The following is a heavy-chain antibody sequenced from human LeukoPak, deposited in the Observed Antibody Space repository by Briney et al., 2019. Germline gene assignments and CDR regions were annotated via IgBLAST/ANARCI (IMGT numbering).Heavy chain of an antibody. D-gene: IGHD6-13*01. CDR3: ATGYSSSWSRGENRRRYYFYY. CDR1: GGSFSGYY. Sequence: SETLSLTCAVYGGSFSGYYWSWIRQPPGKGLEWIGEINHSGSTNYNPSLKSRVTISVDTSKNQFSLKLSSVTAADTAVYYCATGYSSSWSRGENRRRYYFYYWGQGTLVTVSS. V-gene: IGHV4-34*01. J-gene: IGHJ4*02. CDR2: INHSGST.